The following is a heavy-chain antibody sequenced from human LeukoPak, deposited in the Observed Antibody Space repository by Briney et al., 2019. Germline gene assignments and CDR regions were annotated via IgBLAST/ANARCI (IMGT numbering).Heavy chain of an antibody. Sequence: PGGSLRLSCAASGFTFSNYWMSSVRQAPGKGLEWVANIKQDGSEKYYVDSVKGRFTISRDNAKNSLYLQMNSLRAEDTAVYYCAREDWGVIAAAGTRYYFDYWGQGTLVTVSS. CDR2: IKQDGSEK. CDR1: GFTFSNYW. V-gene: IGHV3-7*01. CDR3: AREDWGVIAAAGTRYYFDY. D-gene: IGHD6-13*01. J-gene: IGHJ4*02.